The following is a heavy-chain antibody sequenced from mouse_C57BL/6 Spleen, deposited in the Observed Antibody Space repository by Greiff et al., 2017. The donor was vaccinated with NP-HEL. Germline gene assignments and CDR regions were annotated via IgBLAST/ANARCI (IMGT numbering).Heavy chain of an antibody. CDR1: GFNIKDYY. J-gene: IGHJ2*01. D-gene: IGHD2-12*01. Sequence: EVQLQQSGAELVKPGASVKLSCTASGFNIKDYYMHWVKQRTEQGLEWIGRIDPEGGETKYAPKFQGKATITADTSSHTAYLQLSSLTSEDTAVYYCARLYDGDFDYWGQGTTLTVSS. CDR3: ARLYDGDFDY. CDR2: IDPEGGET. V-gene: IGHV14-2*01.